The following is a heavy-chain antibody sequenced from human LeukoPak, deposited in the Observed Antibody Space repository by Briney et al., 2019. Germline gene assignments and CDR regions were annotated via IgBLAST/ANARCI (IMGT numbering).Heavy chain of an antibody. CDR1: GFTFNNYW. D-gene: IGHD6-19*01. J-gene: IGHJ4*02. CDR3: ARARGSGWLDFDC. V-gene: IGHV3-74*01. CDR2: IDSDGSNT. Sequence: GGSLRLSCAASGFTFNNYWMHWVRQAPGKGLVWVSRIDSDGSNTNYADSVKGRFTVSRDNSKNTLYLQMNSLRVEDTAVYYCARARGSGWLDFDCWGQGTLVTVSS.